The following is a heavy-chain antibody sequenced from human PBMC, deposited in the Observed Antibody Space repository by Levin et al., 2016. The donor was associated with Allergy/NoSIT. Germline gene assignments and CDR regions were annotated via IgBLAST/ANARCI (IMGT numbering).Heavy chain of an antibody. Sequence: WIRQPPGKGLEWIGEINHSGSTNYNPSLKSRVTISVDTSKNQFSLKLSSVTAADTAVYYCARRVGYDFWSGFPSYYYYYGMDVWGQGTTVTVS. CDR2: INHSGST. V-gene: IGHV4-34*01. CDR3: ARRVGYDFWSGFPSYYYYYGMDV. J-gene: IGHJ6*02. D-gene: IGHD3-3*01.